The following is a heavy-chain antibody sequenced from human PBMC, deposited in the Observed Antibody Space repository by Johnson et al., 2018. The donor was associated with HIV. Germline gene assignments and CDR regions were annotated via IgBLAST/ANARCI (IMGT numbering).Heavy chain of an antibody. CDR2: ISGSGTDT. CDR3: AKSVRYNFWSGYQGDDAFDI. D-gene: IGHD3-3*01. V-gene: IGHV3-23*04. Sequence: VQLVESGGGVVQPGRSLRLSCAASGFSFSPYAMTWVRQAPGKGLEWVSTISGSGTDTYYADSVKGRFTISRDNSKNTLYLQMNSLRAEDTAVYYCAKSVRYNFWSGYQGDDAFDIWGQGTMVTVSS. CDR1: GFSFSPYA. J-gene: IGHJ3*02.